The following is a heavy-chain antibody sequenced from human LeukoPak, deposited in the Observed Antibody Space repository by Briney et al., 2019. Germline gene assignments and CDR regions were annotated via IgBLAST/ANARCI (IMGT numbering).Heavy chain of an antibody. J-gene: IGHJ4*02. D-gene: IGHD3-22*01. Sequence: GGSLRLSCAASEFTFNNYAMTWVRQAPGKGLEWVSTISGSGDTTYYTDSVKGRFTISRDNSKNTLYLQMNSLRAEDTAIYYCAKTPGYYDSSGYPTYYFDYWGQGTLVTVSS. CDR3: AKTPGYYDSSGYPTYYFDY. CDR1: EFTFNNYA. V-gene: IGHV3-23*01. CDR2: ISGSGDTT.